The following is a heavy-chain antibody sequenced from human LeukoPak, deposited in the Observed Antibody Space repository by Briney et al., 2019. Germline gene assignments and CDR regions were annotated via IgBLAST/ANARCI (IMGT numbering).Heavy chain of an antibody. D-gene: IGHD4-17*01. CDR2: IKQDGNEK. CDR1: GFTFSSHW. J-gene: IGHJ4*02. V-gene: IGHV3-7*01. Sequence: GGSLRLSCAASGFTFSSHWMNWVRQAPGKGLEWVANIKQDGNEKYYMDSVRGRFTISRDNAKNTLYLQMNSLRAEDTAVYYCARDTDTVTTILDYWGQGTLVTVSS. CDR3: ARDTDTVTTILDY.